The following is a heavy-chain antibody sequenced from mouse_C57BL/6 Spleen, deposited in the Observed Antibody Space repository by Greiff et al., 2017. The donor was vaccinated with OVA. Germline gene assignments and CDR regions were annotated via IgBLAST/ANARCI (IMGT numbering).Heavy chain of an antibody. CDR1: GYTFTGYW. V-gene: IGHV1-9*01. CDR2: ILPGSGST. D-gene: IGHD1-1*01. Sequence: QVQLQQSGAELMKPGASVKLSCKATGYTFTGYWIEWVKQRPGHGLEWIGEILPGSGSTNYNEKFKGKATFTADTSSNTAYMQLSSLTTDDSSIYYCAGPSTTVPYYFDYWGQGTTLTVSS. CDR3: AGPSTTVPYYFDY. J-gene: IGHJ2*01.